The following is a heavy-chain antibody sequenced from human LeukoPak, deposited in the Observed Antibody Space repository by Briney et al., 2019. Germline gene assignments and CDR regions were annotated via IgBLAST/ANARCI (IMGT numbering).Heavy chain of an antibody. J-gene: IGHJ6*03. Sequence: GASVKVSCKASGYTFTDYFMNWVRQAPGQGLEWMGWISAYNGNTNYAQKLQGRVTMTTDTSTSTAYMELRSLRSDDTAVYYCARVLLWYYYMDVWGKGTTVTVSS. CDR1: GYTFTDYF. V-gene: IGHV1-18*04. CDR2: ISAYNGNT. D-gene: IGHD2-15*01. CDR3: ARVLLWYYYMDV.